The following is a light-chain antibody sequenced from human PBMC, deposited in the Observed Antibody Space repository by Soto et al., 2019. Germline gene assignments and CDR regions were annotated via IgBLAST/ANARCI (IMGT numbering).Light chain of an antibody. CDR3: CSYAGSSTRVV. Sequence: QSALTQPASVSGSPGQSITISCTGTSSDVGSYNLVSWYQQHPGKAPKLMIYEGSKRPSGVSNRFSGSKSGNTASLTISGLQAEDEADYYCCSYAGSSTRVVFGGGTKVTGL. CDR1: SSDVGSYNL. J-gene: IGLJ2*01. CDR2: EGS. V-gene: IGLV2-23*01.